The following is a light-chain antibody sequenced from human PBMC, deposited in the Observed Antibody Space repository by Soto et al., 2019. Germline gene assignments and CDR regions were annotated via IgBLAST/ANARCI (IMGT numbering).Light chain of an antibody. CDR2: EVS. CDR3: SSYITSSTGV. CDR1: SSDIGAYNY. Sequence: QSALTQPASVSGSPGQSITISCTGTSSDIGAYNYVSWYQQHPGKAPKLTIYEVSNRPSGVSSRFSGSKSGNTASLTISGLQAEDEADYYCSSYITSSTGVFGGGTQLTVL. J-gene: IGLJ7*01. V-gene: IGLV2-14*01.